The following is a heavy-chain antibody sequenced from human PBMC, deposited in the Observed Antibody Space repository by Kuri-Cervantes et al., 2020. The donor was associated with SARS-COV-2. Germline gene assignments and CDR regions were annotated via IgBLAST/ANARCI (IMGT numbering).Heavy chain of an antibody. CDR2: ISYDGSNK. CDR3: ARRYKYQLLIYYYYYMDV. J-gene: IGHJ6*03. V-gene: IGHV3-30-3*01. CDR1: GFTFSSYA. D-gene: IGHD2-2*01. Sequence: GESLKISCAASGFTFSSYAMHWVRQAPGKGLEWVAVISYDGSNKYYADSVKGRFTISRDNSKNTLYLQMNSLRAEDTAVYYCARRYKYQLLIYYYYYMDVWGKGTTVTVSS.